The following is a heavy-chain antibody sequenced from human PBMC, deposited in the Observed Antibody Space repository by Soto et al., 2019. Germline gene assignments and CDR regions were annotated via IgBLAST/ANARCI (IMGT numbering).Heavy chain of an antibody. Sequence: SVKVSCKASGGTFSSYAISWVRQAPGQGLEWMGGIIPIFGTANYAQKFQGRVTITADESTSTAYMELSSLRSEDTAVYYCARVPGNYYYYYGMDVWGQGTTVTVSS. V-gene: IGHV1-69*13. J-gene: IGHJ6*02. CDR2: IIPIFGTA. CDR3: ARVPGNYYYYYGMDV. CDR1: GGTFSSYA.